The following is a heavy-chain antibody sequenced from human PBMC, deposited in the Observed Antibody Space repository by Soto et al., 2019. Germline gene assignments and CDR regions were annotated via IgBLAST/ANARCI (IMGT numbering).Heavy chain of an antibody. D-gene: IGHD2-2*01. CDR2: LYYSGST. CDR1: GGSIRSYY. J-gene: IGHJ4*02. Sequence: SETLSLTCTVSGGSIRSYYWCWIRQPPGKGLAWIGYLYYSGSTNYNPSLKGRVTISVGTSKNQCSLDLCSLTAADTAGYDCARHASLGCSSSWYFEDWGQGIPVTVSS. CDR3: ARHASLGCSSSWYFED. V-gene: IGHV4-59*01.